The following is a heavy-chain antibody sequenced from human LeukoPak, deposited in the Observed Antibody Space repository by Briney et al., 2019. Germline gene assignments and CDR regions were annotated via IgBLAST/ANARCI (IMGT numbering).Heavy chain of an antibody. CDR1: GGSISSSSYY. CDR3: ARRYYDFWSGYPRGPYDY. D-gene: IGHD3-3*01. Sequence: SETLSLTCTVSGGSISSSSYYWGWIRQPPGKGLEWIGSIYYSGSTYYNPSLKSRVTISVDTSKNQFSLKLSSVTAADTAVYYCARRYYDFWSGYPRGPYDYWGQGTLVTVSS. CDR2: IYYSGST. V-gene: IGHV4-39*01. J-gene: IGHJ4*02.